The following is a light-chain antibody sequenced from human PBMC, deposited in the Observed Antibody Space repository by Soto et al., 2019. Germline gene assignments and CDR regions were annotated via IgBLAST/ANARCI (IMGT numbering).Light chain of an antibody. CDR2: GAS. Sequence: IVLTQSPGTLSLSPGERVTLSCRASQSVTTRLAWYQHKPGQAPTLLMSGASTRASGVPVRFSGSGSGTDFTLTISSLEPEDFAVYYCQQRSNWPPITFGQGTRLEI. CDR3: QQRSNWPPIT. J-gene: IGKJ5*01. CDR1: QSVTTR. V-gene: IGKV3-11*01.